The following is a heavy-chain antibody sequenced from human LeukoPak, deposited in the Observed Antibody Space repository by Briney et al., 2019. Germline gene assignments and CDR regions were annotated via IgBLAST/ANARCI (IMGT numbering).Heavy chain of an antibody. J-gene: IGHJ4*02. D-gene: IGHD3-22*01. CDR3: AKPDYYDSSGYEDY. Sequence: SQTLSLTCAVSGGSISSGGYSWSWIRQPPGKGLEWIGYIYHSGSTYYNPSLKSRVTISVDRSKNQFSLKLSSVTAADTAVYYCAKPDYYDSSGYEDYWGQGTLVTVSS. V-gene: IGHV4-30-2*01. CDR1: GGSISSGGYS. CDR2: IYHSGST.